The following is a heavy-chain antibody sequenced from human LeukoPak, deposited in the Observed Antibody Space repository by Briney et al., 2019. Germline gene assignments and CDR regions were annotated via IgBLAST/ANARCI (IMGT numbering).Heavy chain of an antibody. CDR1: GFTLRNYW. D-gene: IGHD3-22*01. Sequence: GGSLRLSCAASGFTLRNYWMHWVRQAPGKGLVWVSHINSDGSSTTYADSVKGRFTISRDNAKSTLYLQMNSLRAEDTAVYYCARDRPPHYYDSSGYLDYWGQGTLDTVSS. CDR2: INSDGSST. CDR3: ARDRPPHYYDSSGYLDY. V-gene: IGHV3-74*01. J-gene: IGHJ4*02.